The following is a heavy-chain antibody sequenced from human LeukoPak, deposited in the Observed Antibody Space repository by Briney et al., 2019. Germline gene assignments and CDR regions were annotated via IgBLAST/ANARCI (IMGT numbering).Heavy chain of an antibody. CDR1: GFTFSSYA. Sequence: GSLRLSCAASGFTFSSYAMSWVRQAPGKGLEWVSAISGSGGSTYYADSVKGRFTISRDNSKNTLYLQMNSLRAEDTAVYYCAKAEYDILTGYYFDYWGQGTLVTVSS. CDR2: ISGSGGST. J-gene: IGHJ4*02. D-gene: IGHD3-9*01. CDR3: AKAEYDILTGYYFDY. V-gene: IGHV3-23*01.